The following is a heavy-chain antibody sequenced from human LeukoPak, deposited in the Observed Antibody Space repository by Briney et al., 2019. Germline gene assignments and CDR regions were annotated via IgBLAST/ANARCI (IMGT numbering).Heavy chain of an antibody. Sequence: GGSLRLSCATSGFTFSNFAMTWVRQAPGKGLEWVSSIVGSSSTYYADSLKGRFTISRDNAKNSLYLQMNSLRAEDTAVYYCARIGAGSSRDYWGQGTLVTVSS. J-gene: IGHJ4*02. CDR1: GFTFSNFA. V-gene: IGHV3-21*01. CDR2: IVGSSST. D-gene: IGHD6-13*01. CDR3: ARIGAGSSRDY.